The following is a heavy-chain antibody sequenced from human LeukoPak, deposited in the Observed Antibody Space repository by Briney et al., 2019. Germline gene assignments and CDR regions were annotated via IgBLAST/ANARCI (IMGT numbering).Heavy chain of an antibody. J-gene: IGHJ6*02. CDR1: GFSFSSYA. V-gene: IGHV3-23*01. CDR2: ISDSGGST. Sequence: GGSLRLSCEASGFSFSSYAVSWVRQAPGKGLAWVSAISDSGGSTQYADSVKGRFTISRDNSKNTLYLQMNSLRSEDTAVYYCAASQPPYSSSWYWGQRGFYGMDVWGQGTTVTVSS. CDR3: AASQPPYSSSWYWGQRGFYGMDV. D-gene: IGHD6-13*01.